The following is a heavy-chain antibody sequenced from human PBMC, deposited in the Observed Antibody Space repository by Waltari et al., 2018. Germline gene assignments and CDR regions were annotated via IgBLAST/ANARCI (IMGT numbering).Heavy chain of an antibody. CDR2: INHSGST. J-gene: IGHJ4*02. CDR3: ARGSSSWYASYFDY. V-gene: IGHV4-34*01. D-gene: IGHD6-13*01. CDR1: GGSFSGYY. Sequence: QVQLQQWGAGLLKPSETLSLTCAVYGGSFSGYYWSWIRQPPGKGLEWIGEINHSGSTNYNPSLKSRVTISVDTSKNQFSLKLSSVTAADTAVYYCARGSSSWYASYFDYWGQGTLVTVSS.